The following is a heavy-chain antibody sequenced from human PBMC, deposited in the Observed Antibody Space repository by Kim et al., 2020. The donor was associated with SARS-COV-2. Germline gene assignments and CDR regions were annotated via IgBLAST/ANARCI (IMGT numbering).Heavy chain of an antibody. V-gene: IGHV3-23*01. Sequence: GGSLRLSCAASGFTFSNYAMSWVRQAPGKGLEWVSGISSSGGSTYYADSVKGRFTISRDNSKNTLYLQMNSLRAEDTAVYYCARDKSTSWHTPIDSWGQGTLVTVSS. J-gene: IGHJ4*02. D-gene: IGHD6-13*01. CDR3: ARDKSTSWHTPIDS. CDR2: ISSSGGST. CDR1: GFTFSNYA.